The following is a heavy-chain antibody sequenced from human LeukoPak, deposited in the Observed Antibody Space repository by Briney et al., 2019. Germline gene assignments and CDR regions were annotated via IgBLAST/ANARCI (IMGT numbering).Heavy chain of an antibody. Sequence: SETLSLTCAVSGGSISSYYWSWIRQPPGKGLEWIGYIYYSGSTNYNPSLKSRVTISVDTSKNQFSLKLSSVTAADTAVYYCARHGSSGWDYFDYWGQGTLVTVSS. D-gene: IGHD6-19*01. CDR2: IYYSGST. CDR3: ARHGSSGWDYFDY. CDR1: GGSISSYY. J-gene: IGHJ4*02. V-gene: IGHV4-59*08.